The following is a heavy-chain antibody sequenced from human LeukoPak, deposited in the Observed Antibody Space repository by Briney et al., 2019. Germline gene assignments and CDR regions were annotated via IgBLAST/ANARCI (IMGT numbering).Heavy chain of an antibody. CDR2: ISSNGGST. CDR1: GFTFTDYS. V-gene: IGHV3-64*01. D-gene: IGHD6-13*01. Sequence: GGSLRLSCVASGFTFTDYSMSWVRQAPGKGLEYVSAISSNGGSTYYANSVKGRFTISRDNSKNTLYLQMGSLRAEDMAVYYCARDKGRIAAAGRAYYYYYGMDVWGQGTTVTVSS. CDR3: ARDKGRIAAAGRAYYYYYGMDV. J-gene: IGHJ6*02.